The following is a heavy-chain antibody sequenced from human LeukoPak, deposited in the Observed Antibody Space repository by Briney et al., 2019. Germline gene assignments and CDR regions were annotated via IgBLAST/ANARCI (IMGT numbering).Heavy chain of an antibody. CDR1: GGSISSSSYY. D-gene: IGHD6-13*01. CDR2: IYYSGST. CDR3: ARDLGSRSWLNWFDP. Sequence: KPSETLSLTCAVSGGSISSSSYYWGWIRQPPGKGLEWIGTIYYSGSTYYNPSLKSRVTISVDTSKNQFSLKLSSVTAADTAVYYCARDLGSRSWLNWFDPWGQGTLVTVSS. J-gene: IGHJ5*02. V-gene: IGHV4-39*07.